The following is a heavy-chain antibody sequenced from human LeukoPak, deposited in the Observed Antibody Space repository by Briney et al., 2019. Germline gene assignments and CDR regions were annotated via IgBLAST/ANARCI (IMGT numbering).Heavy chain of an antibody. Sequence: SQTLSLTCTVSGGSISSGSYYWSWIRQPAGKGLEWIGRIYTSGSTNYNPSLKSRVTISVGTSKNQFSLKLSSVTAADTAVYYCARSGHRCSSTSCEYYYYYYMDVWGKGTTVTVSS. D-gene: IGHD2-2*01. CDR2: IYTSGST. CDR1: GGSISSGSYY. J-gene: IGHJ6*03. CDR3: ARSGHRCSSTSCEYYYYYYMDV. V-gene: IGHV4-61*02.